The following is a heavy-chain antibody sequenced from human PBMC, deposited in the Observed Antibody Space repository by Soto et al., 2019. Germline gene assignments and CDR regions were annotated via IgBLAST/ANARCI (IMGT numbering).Heavy chain of an antibody. D-gene: IGHD2-15*01. V-gene: IGHV4-31*03. Sequence: QVQLQESGPGLVKPSQTLSLTCTVSGGSISSGGYYWSWIRQHPGNGLEWIGYIYYSGSTYYNPSLKSRVTISVVTSKNQFSLKLSSVTAADTSVYYCAGGLTVAATLGWFDPWGQGTLVTVSS. CDR1: GGSISSGGYY. CDR2: IYYSGST. CDR3: AGGLTVAATLGWFDP. J-gene: IGHJ5*02.